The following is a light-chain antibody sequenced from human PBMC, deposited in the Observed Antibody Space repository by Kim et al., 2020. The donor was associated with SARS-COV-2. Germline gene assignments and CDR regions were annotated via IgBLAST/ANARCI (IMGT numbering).Light chain of an antibody. CDR1: KLGDKY. CDR2: QDS. V-gene: IGLV3-1*01. CDR3: QEWDSSTGV. J-gene: IGLJ2*01. Sequence: SYELTQPPSVSVSPGQTASITCSGDKLGDKYACWHQQKPGQSPVLVIYQDSKRPSGIPERFSGSNSGNTATLTISGTQAMDEADYYCQEWDSSTGVFGG.